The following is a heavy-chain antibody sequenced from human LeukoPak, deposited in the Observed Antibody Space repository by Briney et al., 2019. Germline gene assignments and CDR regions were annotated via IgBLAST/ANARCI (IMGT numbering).Heavy chain of an antibody. CDR1: GFTFSSYG. CDR2: IWYDGSNK. D-gene: IGHD3-16*01. CDR3: GRGYANNDAFDI. J-gene: IGHJ3*02. Sequence: GGSLRLSCATSGFTFSSYGMHWVRQAPGKGLEWVAVIWYDGSNKYYADSVKGRFTISRDNSKNTLYLQMNSLRAEDTAVYYCGRGYANNDAFDIWGQGTMVTVSS. V-gene: IGHV3-33*01.